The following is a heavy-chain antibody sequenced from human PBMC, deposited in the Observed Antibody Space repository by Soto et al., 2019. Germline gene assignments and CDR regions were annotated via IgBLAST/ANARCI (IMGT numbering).Heavy chain of an antibody. J-gene: IGHJ4*02. V-gene: IGHV1-8*01. CDR2: INPNSVNI. CDR1: GDTFTTYD. CDR3: ARGPDSGSYYPRVY. Sequence: ASVKVSCKASGDTFTTYDINWLRQATGHGLEWMGWINPNSVNIGYAQRFQGRVTMTRDTAIRTAYMDVSSLRSDDTAVYYCARGPDSGSYYPRVYWGQGTLVTVSS. D-gene: IGHD3-10*01.